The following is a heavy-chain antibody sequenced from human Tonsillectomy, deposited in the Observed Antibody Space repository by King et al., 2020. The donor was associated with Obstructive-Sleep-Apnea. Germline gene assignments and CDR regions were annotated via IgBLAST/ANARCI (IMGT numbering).Heavy chain of an antibody. D-gene: IGHD1-1*01. CDR2: IYWDDDK. V-gene: IGHV2-5*02. CDR3: AHSPEEGTTIGSWFDP. Sequence: TLKESGPTSVKPTQTLTLTCTFSGFSLSTTGVGVGWIRQPPGKALEWLALIYWDDDKRYSPSLKSRLTITKDTSKKQVVLTMTNMDPVDTATYYCAHSPEEGTTIGSWFDPWGQGTLVTVSS. J-gene: IGHJ5*02. CDR1: GFSLSTTGVG.